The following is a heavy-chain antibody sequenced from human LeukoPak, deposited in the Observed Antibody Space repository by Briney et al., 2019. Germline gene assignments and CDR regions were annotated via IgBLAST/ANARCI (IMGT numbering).Heavy chain of an antibody. CDR1: GGSISSGGYY. V-gene: IGHV4-31*03. Sequence: PSQTLSLTCTVSGGSISSGGYYWSWIRQHPGKGLEWIGYISYSGSTYYNPFLKSRVTISVDTSKNQFSLKLSSVTAADTAVYYCATAPDIEGGFDFWGQGTLVTVSS. CDR2: ISYSGST. D-gene: IGHD2-15*01. J-gene: IGHJ4*02. CDR3: ATAPDIEGGFDF.